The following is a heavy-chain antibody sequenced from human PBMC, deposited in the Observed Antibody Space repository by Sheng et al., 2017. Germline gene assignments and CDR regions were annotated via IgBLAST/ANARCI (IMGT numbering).Heavy chain of an antibody. CDR1: GYSISSGHY. Sequence: VQLQESGPGLVKPSETLSLTCTVSGYSISSGHYWGCIRQPPGKGLEWIGSIYHSGSTYYNPSLKSRVTISVDTSKNQFSLKLSSVTAADTAVYYCARIRTSHTDYWGQGTLVTVSS. J-gene: IGHJ4*02. V-gene: IGHV4-38-2*02. CDR3: ARIRTSHTDY. CDR2: IYHSGST.